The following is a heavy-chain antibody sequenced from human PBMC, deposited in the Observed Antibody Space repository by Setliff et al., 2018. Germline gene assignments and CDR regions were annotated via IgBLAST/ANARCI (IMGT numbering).Heavy chain of an antibody. V-gene: IGHV3-7*01. CDR3: ARAFGSGWF. J-gene: IGHJ4*02. CDR2: IKQDGSEK. Sequence: GGSLRLSCAASGFTFDNAWMSWVRQAPGKGLEWVANIKQDGSEKYYVDSVKGRFTISRDNAKNSLYLQMNSLRAEDTAVYYCARAFGSGWFWGQGTLVIVSS. D-gene: IGHD6-19*01. CDR1: GFTFDNAW.